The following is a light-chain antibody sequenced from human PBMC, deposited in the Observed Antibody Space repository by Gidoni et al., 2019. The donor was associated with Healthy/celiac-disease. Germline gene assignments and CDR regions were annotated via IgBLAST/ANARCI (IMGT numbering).Light chain of an antibody. CDR3: QVWDSSSDLV. CDR2: YDS. V-gene: IGLV3-21*04. J-gene: IGLJ2*01. CDR1: NIGSKS. Sequence: SYVLTQPPSVSVAPGKTARITCGGNNIGSKSVHWYQQKPGQAPVLVIYYDSDRPSGIPERFSGSNSGNTATLTISRVEAGDEADYYCQVWDSSSDLVFGGGTKLPVL.